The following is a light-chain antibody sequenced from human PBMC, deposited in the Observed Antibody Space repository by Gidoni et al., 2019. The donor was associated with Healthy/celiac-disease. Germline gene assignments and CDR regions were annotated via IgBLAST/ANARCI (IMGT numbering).Light chain of an antibody. CDR3: QQSYSTPGMYT. Sequence: DIQMTQSPSSLSASVGDRVTITCRASQSISSYLNWYQQKPGKAPKLLIYAASSLQSGVPSRFSGSGSGTDFTLTISSLQPEDFATYYSQQSYSTPGMYTFGQGTKLEIK. CDR2: AAS. CDR1: QSISSY. J-gene: IGKJ2*01. V-gene: IGKV1-39*01.